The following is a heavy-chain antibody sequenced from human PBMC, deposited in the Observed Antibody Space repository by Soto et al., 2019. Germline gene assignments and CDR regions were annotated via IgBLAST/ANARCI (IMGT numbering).Heavy chain of an antibody. D-gene: IGHD3-22*01. CDR3: AKDVHYDSSGGLDY. CDR1: GFTFDNYA. Sequence: EVRLLESGGGFEQPGGSLRLSCATSGFTFDNYAMSWVRQAPGKGLEGVSAISGGGGGTYYADSVKGRFIISRDNSKNTMYLQVNGLRTEDTAVYYCAKDVHYDSSGGLDYWGQGTLVAVSS. J-gene: IGHJ4*02. V-gene: IGHV3-23*01. CDR2: ISGGGGGT.